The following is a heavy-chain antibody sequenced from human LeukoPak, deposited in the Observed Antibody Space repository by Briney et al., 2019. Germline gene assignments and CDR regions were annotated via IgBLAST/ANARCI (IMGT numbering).Heavy chain of an antibody. CDR3: ARTADSSSWPVHFDY. D-gene: IGHD6-13*01. V-gene: IGHV3-30*02. CDR1: GFTFSSYG. Sequence: PGGSLRLSCAASGFTFSSYGMHWVRQAPGKGLEWVAFIRYDGSNKYYADSVKGRFTISRDNSKNTLYLQMNSLRAEDTAVYYCARTADSSSWPVHFDYWGQGTLVTVSS. CDR2: IRYDGSNK. J-gene: IGHJ4*02.